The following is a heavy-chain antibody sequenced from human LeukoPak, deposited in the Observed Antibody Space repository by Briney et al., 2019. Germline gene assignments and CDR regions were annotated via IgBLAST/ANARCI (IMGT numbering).Heavy chain of an antibody. CDR3: ARGPAGELNFDY. CDR1: GGSFSGYY. CDR2: INHSGST. V-gene: IGHV4-34*01. Sequence: SETLSLTCAVYGGSFSGYYWSWIRQPPGKGLEWIGEINHSGSTNYNPSLKSRVTISVDTSKNQFSLKLSSVTAADTAVYYCARGPAGELNFDYWGQGTLVTVSS. J-gene: IGHJ4*02. D-gene: IGHD1-26*01.